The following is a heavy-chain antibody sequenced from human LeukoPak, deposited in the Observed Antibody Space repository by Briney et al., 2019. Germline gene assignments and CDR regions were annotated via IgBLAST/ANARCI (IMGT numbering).Heavy chain of an antibody. J-gene: IGHJ4*02. V-gene: IGHV3-23*01. CDR2: ISGSGGST. CDR3: AKDLGGSGSYSGYFDY. Sequence: RGSLRLSCAASGFTFSSYAMSWVRQAPGKGLEWVSAISGSGGSTYYADSVKGRFTISRDNSKNTLYLQMNSLRAEDTAVYYCAKDLGGSGSYSGYFDYWGQGTLVTVSS. D-gene: IGHD3-10*01. CDR1: GFTFSSYA.